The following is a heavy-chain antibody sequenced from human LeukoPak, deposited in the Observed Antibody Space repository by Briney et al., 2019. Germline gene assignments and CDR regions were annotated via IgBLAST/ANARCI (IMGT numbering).Heavy chain of an antibody. J-gene: IGHJ3*02. Sequence: GASVKVSCKASGYTFTGYYMHWVRQAPGQGLEWMGGIIPIFGTANYAQKFQGRVTITADESTSTAYMELSSLRSEDTAVYYCASTMEYSRSWSLAFDIWGQGTMVTVSS. V-gene: IGHV1-69*13. CDR1: GYTFTGYY. CDR3: ASTMEYSRSWSLAFDI. D-gene: IGHD6-13*01. CDR2: IIPIFGTA.